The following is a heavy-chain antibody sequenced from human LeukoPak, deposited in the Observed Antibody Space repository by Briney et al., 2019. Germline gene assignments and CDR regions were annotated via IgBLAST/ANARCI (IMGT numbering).Heavy chain of an antibody. J-gene: IGHJ6*03. V-gene: IGHV3-9*03. CDR3: AKSARRTYHYYYYMDV. D-gene: IGHD6-25*01. CDR2: ISWNSDNI. CDR1: GFSFDDYA. Sequence: GGSLRLSCAASGFSFDDYAMHWVRQAPGKGLEWVSSISWNSDNIDYADSVKGRFTISRDNSKNSLSLQMNSLRAEDMALYYCAKSARRTYHYYYYMDVWGKGTTVTVSS.